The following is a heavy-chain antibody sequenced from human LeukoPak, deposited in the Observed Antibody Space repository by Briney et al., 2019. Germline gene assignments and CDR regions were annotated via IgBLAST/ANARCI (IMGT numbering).Heavy chain of an antibody. Sequence: GGSLRLSCAASGFTFDDYAMHWVRQAPGKGLEWVSGISWNSGSIGYADSVKGRFTISRDNAKNSLYLQMNSLRAEDTALYYCAKDNGSGYGDPGFIDYWGQGTLVTVSS. CDR2: ISWNSGSI. D-gene: IGHD4-17*01. V-gene: IGHV3-9*01. J-gene: IGHJ4*02. CDR3: AKDNGSGYGDPGFIDY. CDR1: GFTFDDYA.